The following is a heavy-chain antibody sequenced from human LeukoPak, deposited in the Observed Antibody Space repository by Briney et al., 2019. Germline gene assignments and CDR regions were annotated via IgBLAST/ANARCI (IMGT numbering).Heavy chain of an antibody. CDR2: INPSGGST. V-gene: IGHV1-46*01. CDR3: ARENTITTTLGPINWFDP. D-gene: IGHD5-12*01. J-gene: IGHJ5*02. CDR1: GYTFTSYY. Sequence: GASVKVSCKASGYTFTSYYMHWVRQAPGQGLEWMGIINPSGGSTSYAQKFQGRVTMTRDTSTSTVYMELSSLRSEDTAVYYCARENTITTTLGPINWFDPWGQGTLVTVYS.